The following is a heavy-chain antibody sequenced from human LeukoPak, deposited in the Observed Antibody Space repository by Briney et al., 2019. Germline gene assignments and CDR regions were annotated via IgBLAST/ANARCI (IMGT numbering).Heavy chain of an antibody. V-gene: IGHV4-59*01. D-gene: IGHD3-22*01. CDR2: IYYSGST. CDR3: ARSDGLYDSSGYYDY. Sequence: PSETLSLTCTVSGGSISSYYWSWIRQPPGKGLEWIGYIYYSGSTNYNPSLKSRVTILVDTSKNQFSPKLSSVTAADTAVYYCARSDGLYDSSGYYDYWGQGTLVTVSS. J-gene: IGHJ4*02. CDR1: GGSISSYY.